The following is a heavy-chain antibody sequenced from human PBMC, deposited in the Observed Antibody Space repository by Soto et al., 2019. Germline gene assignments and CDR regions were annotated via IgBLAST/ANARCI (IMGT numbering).Heavy chain of an antibody. CDR1: GFTFSSYA. CDR2: ISGSGGST. V-gene: IGHV3-23*01. J-gene: IGHJ5*02. D-gene: IGHD2-15*01. Sequence: GGSLRLSCAASGFTFSSYAMSWVRQAPGKGLEWVSAISGSGGSTYYADSVKGRFTISRDNSKNTLYLQMNSLRVEDTAVYYCAKDLEDIVVVVAATSWFDPWGQGTLVTVSS. CDR3: AKDLEDIVVVVAATSWFDP.